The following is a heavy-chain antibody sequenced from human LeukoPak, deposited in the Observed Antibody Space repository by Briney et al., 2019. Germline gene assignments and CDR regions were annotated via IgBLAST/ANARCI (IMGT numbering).Heavy chain of an antibody. CDR1: AYTFTNYY. J-gene: IGHJ1*01. CDR2: INPSGGST. CDR3: ARTDETAPAEDFQH. V-gene: IGHV1-46*01. Sequence: ASVKVSCKASAYTFTNYYIHWVRQAPGQGLEWMGIINPSGGSTSFAQKFQGRVTMTRDTSTGTVYMELSSLRSEDTAVYYCARTDETAPAEDFQHWGQGTLVTVSS. D-gene: IGHD2-21*02.